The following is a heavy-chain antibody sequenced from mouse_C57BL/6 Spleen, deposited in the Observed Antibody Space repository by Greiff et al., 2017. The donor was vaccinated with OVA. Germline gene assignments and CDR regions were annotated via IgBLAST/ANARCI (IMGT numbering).Heavy chain of an antibody. CDR2: INPNYGTT. Sequence: EVKLQQSGPELVKPGASVEISCKASGYSFTDYNMNWVKQSNGKSLEWIGVINPNYGTTSYNQKFKGKATLTVDQSSSTAYMQLNSLTSEDSAVDYCAVSTLLLYLDYWGQGTTLTVSS. CDR3: AVSTLLLYLDY. CDR1: GYSFTDYN. D-gene: IGHD1-2*01. V-gene: IGHV1-39*01. J-gene: IGHJ2*01.